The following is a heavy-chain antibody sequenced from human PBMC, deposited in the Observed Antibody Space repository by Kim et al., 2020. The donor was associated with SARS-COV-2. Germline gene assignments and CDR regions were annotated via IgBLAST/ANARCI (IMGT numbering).Heavy chain of an antibody. Sequence: GGSLRLSCAASGFTFSSYGMHWVRQAPGKGLEWVAVIWYDGSNKYYADSVKGRFTISRDNSKNTLYLQMNSLRAEDTAVYYCARDGGDVTTGTEIDYWGQGTLVTVSS. J-gene: IGHJ4*02. CDR2: IWYDGSNK. V-gene: IGHV3-33*01. CDR1: GFTFSSYG. D-gene: IGHD4-17*01. CDR3: ARDGGDVTTGTEIDY.